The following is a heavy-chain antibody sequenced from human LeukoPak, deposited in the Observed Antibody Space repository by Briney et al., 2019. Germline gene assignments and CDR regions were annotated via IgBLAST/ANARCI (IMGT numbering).Heavy chain of an antibody. V-gene: IGHV3-20*04. CDR2: ISWNAGST. CDR3: AGGDRNGWYFYY. D-gene: IGHD6-19*01. CDR1: GFRFDDHG. J-gene: IGHJ4*02. Sequence: GGSLRLSCAASGFRFDDHGMSWVRQAPGKGLEWVSGISWNAGSTGYADSAKGRFTISRDNAENSLFLQMNSLRVEDTALYYCAGGDRNGWYFYYWGQGILVTVSS.